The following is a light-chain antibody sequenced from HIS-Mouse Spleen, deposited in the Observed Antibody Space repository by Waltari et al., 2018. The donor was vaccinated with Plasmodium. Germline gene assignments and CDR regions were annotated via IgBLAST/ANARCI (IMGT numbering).Light chain of an antibody. J-gene: IGKJ2*01. CDR3: LQDYNYPYT. CDR2: AAS. Sequence: AIQMTQSPSSLSASVGDRVTITCRASQGIRNDLGWYQQKPGKAPNHLISAASSLQSGVRSRFSGSGSGTDFTRTISSLQPEDFATYYGLQDYNYPYTFGQGTKLEIK. V-gene: IGKV1-6*01. CDR1: QGIRND.